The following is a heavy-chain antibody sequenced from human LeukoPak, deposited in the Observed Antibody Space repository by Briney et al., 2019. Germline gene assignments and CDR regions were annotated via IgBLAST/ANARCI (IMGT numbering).Heavy chain of an antibody. J-gene: IGHJ4*02. CDR3: ARRATVTTGYFDY. V-gene: IGHV4-39*07. Sequence: SETLSLTCSVSGGSISGTGHYWCWIRQAPEKGLDWIVSIYSNGNTYYNPSVQSRVTMAVDTSKNQFSLKLTSMTDADTAVYYCARRATVTTGYFDYWGQGALVTVSS. CDR2: IYSNGNT. D-gene: IGHD4-17*01. CDR1: GGSISGTGHY.